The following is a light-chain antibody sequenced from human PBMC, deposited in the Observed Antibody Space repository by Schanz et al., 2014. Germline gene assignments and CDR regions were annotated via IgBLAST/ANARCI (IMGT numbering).Light chain of an antibody. CDR2: GAS. V-gene: IGKV3-20*01. Sequence: EIVLTQSPGTLSLSPGERATLSCRTSQSISSSYLAWYQQKPGQAPRLLIYGASRRAAGIPDRFSGSGSGTDFTLTISRLEPEDFATYYCQQYVSSSNTFGQGTKLEIK. J-gene: IGKJ2*01. CDR3: QQYVSSSNT. CDR1: QSISSSY.